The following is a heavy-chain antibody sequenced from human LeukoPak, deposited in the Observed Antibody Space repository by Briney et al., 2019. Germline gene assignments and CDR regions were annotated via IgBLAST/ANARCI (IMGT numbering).Heavy chain of an antibody. V-gene: IGHV3-74*01. CDR2: ISSDGSST. J-gene: IGHJ4*02. CDR1: RFTFYDVW. D-gene: IGHD3-9*01. Sequence: GGSLRLSSAASRFTFYDVWMHWVRQAPGKGLVWVSRISSDGSSTSYAGSVKGRFTISRDNAKNTLYLQMNSLRAEDTAVYYCARTVYCDYSLGFWGQGTLVTVSS. CDR3: ARTVYCDYSLGF.